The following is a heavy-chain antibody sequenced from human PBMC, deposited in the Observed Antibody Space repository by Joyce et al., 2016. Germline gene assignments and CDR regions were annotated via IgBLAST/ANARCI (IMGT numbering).Heavy chain of an antibody. CDR2: LIPLFGKS. Sequence: QVQLVQSGAEVKKPGSSVKVSCKSSGGPFHSYGISWVRQTPGQGLEWLGVLIPLFGKSNSAQKLHDRVTITADDSTSTAYLELSSLRSDDTAVYYCARGVGSRVSSRQYNYYALDVWGQGTTVTVSS. CDR3: ARGVGSRVSSRQYNYYALDV. J-gene: IGHJ6*02. D-gene: IGHD6-13*01. V-gene: IGHV1-69*01. CDR1: GGPFHSYG.